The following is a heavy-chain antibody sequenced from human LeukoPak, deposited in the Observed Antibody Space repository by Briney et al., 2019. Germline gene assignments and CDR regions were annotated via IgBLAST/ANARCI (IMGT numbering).Heavy chain of an antibody. V-gene: IGHV4-59*01. CDR3: ARAYDFWSGYYEDWFDP. J-gene: IGHJ5*02. D-gene: IGHD3-3*01. CDR2: IYYSGST. CDR1: GGSISSYY. Sequence: PSETLSLTCTASGGSISSYYWSWIRQPPGKGLEWIGYIYYSGSTNYNPSLKSRVTISVDTSKNQFSLKLSSVTAADTAVYYCARAYDFWSGYYEDWFDPWGQGTLVTVSS.